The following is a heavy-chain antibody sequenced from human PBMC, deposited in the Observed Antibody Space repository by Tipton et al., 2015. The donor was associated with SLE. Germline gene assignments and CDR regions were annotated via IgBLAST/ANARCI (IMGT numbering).Heavy chain of an antibody. V-gene: IGHV4-59*12. CDR1: GGSIGTYY. Sequence: TLSLTCTVSGGSIGTYYWSWIRQPPGKGLEWIGDIYYSGSTNYNPSLKSRVTISVDTSKNQFSLKLSSVTAADTAVYYCARGRVGATTPLREPYYYMDVWGKGTTVTVSS. CDR2: IYYSGST. D-gene: IGHD1-26*01. J-gene: IGHJ6*03. CDR3: ARGRVGATTPLREPYYYMDV.